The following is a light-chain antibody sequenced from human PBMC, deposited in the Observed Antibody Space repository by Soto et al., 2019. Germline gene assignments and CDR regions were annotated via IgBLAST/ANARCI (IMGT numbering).Light chain of an antibody. CDR1: SSDVGGYNY. CDR2: EVS. J-gene: IGLJ2*01. Sequence: QSALTQPPSASGSPGQSVTISCTGTSSDVGGYNYVSWYQQHPGKAPKLMIYEVSKRPSGVPDRFSGSKSGNTASLTVSGLQGEDEADYYCSSYAGSNNVVVFGGGTKLTVL. V-gene: IGLV2-8*01. CDR3: SSYAGSNNVVV.